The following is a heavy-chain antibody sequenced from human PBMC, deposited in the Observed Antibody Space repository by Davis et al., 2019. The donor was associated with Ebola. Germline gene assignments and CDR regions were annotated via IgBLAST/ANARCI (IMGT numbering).Heavy chain of an antibody. CDR3: VRDPALVVTGGGWFFGL. CDR2: ISSSSKSI. Sequence: GESLKISCAASGFTFTTYRMNWVRQAPGKGLEWVSSISSSSKSIYYADSVKGRFIISRDNAKNSLYLQMNSLRAEDTAVYYCVRDPALVVTGGGWFFGLWGRGTLVTVSS. V-gene: IGHV3-21*01. D-gene: IGHD2-21*02. CDR1: GFTFTTYR. J-gene: IGHJ2*01.